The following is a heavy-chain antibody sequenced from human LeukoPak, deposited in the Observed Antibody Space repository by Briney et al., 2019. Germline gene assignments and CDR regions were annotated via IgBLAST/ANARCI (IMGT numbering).Heavy chain of an antibody. Sequence: GASVKVSCKASGYTFTSYDINWVRQATGQGLEWMGWINPNSGGTNYAQKFQGRVTMTRDTSISTAYMELSRLRSDDTAVYYCASGAGDYYYYYMDVWGKGTTVTVSS. CDR3: ASGAGDYYYYYMDV. CDR2: INPNSGGT. D-gene: IGHD3-10*01. J-gene: IGHJ6*03. CDR1: GYTFTSYD. V-gene: IGHV1-2*02.